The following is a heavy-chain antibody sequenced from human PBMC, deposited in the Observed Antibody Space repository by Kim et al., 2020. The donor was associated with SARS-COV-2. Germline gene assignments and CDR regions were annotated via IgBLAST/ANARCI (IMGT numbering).Heavy chain of an antibody. V-gene: IGHV3-30*04. Sequence: GGSLRLSCAASGFTFSSYAMHWVRQAPGKGLEWVAVISYDGSNKYYADSVKGRFTISRDNSKNTLYLQMNSLRAEDTAVYYCARDQDSIAVAGRPGYGMGVWGQGTTVTVSS. CDR3: ARDQDSIAVAGRPGYGMGV. J-gene: IGHJ6*02. D-gene: IGHD6-19*01. CDR1: GFTFSSYA. CDR2: ISYDGSNK.